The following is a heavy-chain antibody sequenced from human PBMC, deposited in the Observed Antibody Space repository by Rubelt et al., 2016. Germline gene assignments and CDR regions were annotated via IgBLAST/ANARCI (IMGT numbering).Heavy chain of an antibody. J-gene: IGHJ4*02. CDR2: IYSGGPT. Sequence: EVQLLESGGGLVQPGGSLRLTCAASGFTVSSNYMSWVRQTPGKGLEWVSIIYSGGPTYYADSVKDRFTISRDNSKNTLSLQMKNLRAEDTAVYYCASGLTTKYYLDYWGQGTLVTVSS. V-gene: IGHV3-66*01. D-gene: IGHD4/OR15-4a*01. CDR1: GFTVSSNY. CDR3: ASGLTTKYYLDY.